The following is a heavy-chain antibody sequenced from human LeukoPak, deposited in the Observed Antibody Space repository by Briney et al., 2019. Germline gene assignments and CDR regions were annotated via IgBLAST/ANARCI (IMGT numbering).Heavy chain of an antibody. V-gene: IGHV3-30-3*01. CDR1: GFTFSSYA. CDR2: ISYDGSNK. J-gene: IGHJ5*02. Sequence: GGSLRLSCAASGFTFSSYAMHWVRQAPGKGLEWVAVISYDGSNKYYADSVKGRFTISRDNSKNTLYLQMNSLRAEDTAVYYCARSEGGAAAPPWGQGTLVTVSS. CDR3: ARSEGGAAAPP. D-gene: IGHD6-13*01.